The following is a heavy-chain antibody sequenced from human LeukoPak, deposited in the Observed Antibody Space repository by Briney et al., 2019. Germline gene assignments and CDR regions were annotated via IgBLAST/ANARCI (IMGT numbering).Heavy chain of an antibody. J-gene: IGHJ6*02. CDR1: GFTFSIYS. Sequence: GGSLRLSCAASGFTFSIYSMNWVRQAPGKGLEWVSSISSSSSYIYYADSVKGRFTISRDNAKNSLYLQMNSLRVEDTAVYYCVRDKNGPQLDGMDVWGQGTTVTVSS. CDR2: ISSSSSYI. CDR3: VRDKNGPQLDGMDV. V-gene: IGHV3-21*01. D-gene: IGHD6-13*01.